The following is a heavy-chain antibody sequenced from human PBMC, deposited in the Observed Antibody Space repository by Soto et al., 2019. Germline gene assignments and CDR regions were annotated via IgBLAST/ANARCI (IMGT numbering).Heavy chain of an antibody. CDR3: ARVYSGSYSDS. CDR1: GGSISSNNW. CDR2: IFQSGST. D-gene: IGHD1-26*01. Sequence: QVQLQESGPGPVKPSGTLSLTCAVSGGSISSNNWWSWVRQPPGKGLEWVGEIFQSGSTYYSPSLKSRVTITVDKSKNHFSLNLTSVTAADTAVYYCARVYSGSYSDSWGQGTLVTVSS. J-gene: IGHJ4*02. V-gene: IGHV4-4*02.